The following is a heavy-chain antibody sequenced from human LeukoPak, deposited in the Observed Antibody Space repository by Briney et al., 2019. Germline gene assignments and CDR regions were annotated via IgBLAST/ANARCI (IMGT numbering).Heavy chain of an antibody. V-gene: IGHV3-30*02. CDR1: GFTFSSYG. J-gene: IGHJ4*02. Sequence: PGGSLRLSCAASGFTFSSYGMHWVRQAPGKGLEWVAFIRYDGSNKYYADSVKGRFTISRDNSKNTLYLQMNSLKAEDTAVYYCARDEVWYGSGSYGYWGQGTLVTVSS. CDR3: ARDEVWYGSGSYGY. CDR2: IRYDGSNK. D-gene: IGHD3-10*01.